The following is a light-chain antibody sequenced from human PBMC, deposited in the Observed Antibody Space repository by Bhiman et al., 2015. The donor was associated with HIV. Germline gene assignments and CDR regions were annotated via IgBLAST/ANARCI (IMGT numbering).Light chain of an antibody. J-gene: IGLJ2*01. CDR1: TGAVTSHNY. CDR3: LFFYGVSEVV. Sequence: QTVVTQEPSLTVSPGETVTLTXASSTGAVTSHNYPNWFQQKPGQAPRALIYATNNRHPWTPARFSGSLLGGKAALTLSGVQPEDEAEYYCLFFYGVSEVVFGGGTKLTVL. V-gene: IGLV7-43*01. CDR2: ATN.